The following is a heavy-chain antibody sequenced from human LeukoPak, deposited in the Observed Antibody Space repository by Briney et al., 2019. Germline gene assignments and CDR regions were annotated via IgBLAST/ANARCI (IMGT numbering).Heavy chain of an antibody. CDR2: IKSKTDGGTT. CDR1: GFTFSNAW. J-gene: IGHJ3*02. Sequence: GGSLRLSCAASGFTFSNAWMSWVRQAPGKGLEWVGRIKSKTDGGTTDYAAPVKGRFTISRDDSKNTLYLQMNSLKTEDTAVYYCARDPEYGVDAFDIWGQGTMVTVSS. D-gene: IGHD4-17*01. V-gene: IGHV3-15*01. CDR3: ARDPEYGVDAFDI.